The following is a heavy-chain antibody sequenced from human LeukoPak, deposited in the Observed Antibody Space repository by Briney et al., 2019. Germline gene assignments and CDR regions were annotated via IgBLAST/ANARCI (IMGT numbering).Heavy chain of an antibody. CDR2: INHSGST. D-gene: IGHD3-9*01. V-gene: IGHV4-34*01. CDR1: GGSFSGYY. CDR3: HETGSSAFDI. J-gene: IGHJ3*02. Sequence: SETLSLTCAVYGGSFSGYYWSWIRQPPEKGLEWIGEINHSGSTNYNPSLKSRVTISVDTSKNQFSLKLSSVTAADTAVYYCHETGSSAFDIWGQGTMVTVSS.